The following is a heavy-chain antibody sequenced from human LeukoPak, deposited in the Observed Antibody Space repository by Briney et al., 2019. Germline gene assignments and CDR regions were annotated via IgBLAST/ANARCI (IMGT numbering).Heavy chain of an antibody. CDR2: INPNSGGT. J-gene: IGHJ5*02. V-gene: IGHV1-2*06. D-gene: IGHD6-13*01. CDR1: GYTFTGDY. Sequence: ASVKVSCKASGYTFTGDYMHWVRQAPVQGLEWMGRINPNSGGTNYAQKFQGRVTMTRDTSISTAYMELSRLRSDDTAVYYCARGGDSSSWRFDPWGQGTLVTVSS. CDR3: ARGGDSSSWRFDP.